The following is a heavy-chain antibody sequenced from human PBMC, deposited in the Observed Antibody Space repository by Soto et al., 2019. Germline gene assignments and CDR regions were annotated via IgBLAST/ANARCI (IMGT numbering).Heavy chain of an antibody. CDR1: GDNIFTHD. J-gene: IGHJ4*02. V-gene: IGHV1-69*06. Sequence: QVHLVQSGAEVKKPGSSVRVSCKASGDNIFTHDITWVRQAPGQGLEWMGGIIPISGTPDYAQKFQGRLTITADRFTSTVYMELMRLSTDDTAIFFCAIKGGAYSKALLFCDSWGQGTLVTVSS. CDR2: IIPISGTP. D-gene: IGHD4-4*01. CDR3: AIKGGAYSKALLFCDS.